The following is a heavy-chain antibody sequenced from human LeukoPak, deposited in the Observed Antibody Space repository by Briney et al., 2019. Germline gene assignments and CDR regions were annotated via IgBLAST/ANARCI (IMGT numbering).Heavy chain of an antibody. CDR3: ARGRSYGFDFDS. D-gene: IGHD5-18*01. V-gene: IGHV4-61*01. Sequence: SETLSLTCDVSGVSINTCCYYWTWIRQPPGKGLEWIGYKYYSGSTRYNSSLRSRLTTSLDSSKNQFSLRLTSVTAADTAVYYCARGRSYGFDFDSWGPGTLVIVSS. CDR1: GVSINTCCYY. CDR2: KYYSGST. J-gene: IGHJ4*02.